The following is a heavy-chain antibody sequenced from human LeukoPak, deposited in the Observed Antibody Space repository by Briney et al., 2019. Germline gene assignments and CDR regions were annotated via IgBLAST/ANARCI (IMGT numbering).Heavy chain of an antibody. V-gene: IGHV3-7*05. CDR3: AREQAAAAGTHRYYFYYGIDV. CDR1: GFTFSRYW. J-gene: IGHJ6*02. D-gene: IGHD6-13*01. Sequence: PGSSLRLSCAASGFTFSRYWMTWVRRASGKGLEWGANIQQDGSEKYYADSVKGRFTISRDNAKNSLNLQMNSLRPEDTAVYYCAREQAAAAGTHRYYFYYGIDVWGQGTTVTVSS. CDR2: IQQDGSEK.